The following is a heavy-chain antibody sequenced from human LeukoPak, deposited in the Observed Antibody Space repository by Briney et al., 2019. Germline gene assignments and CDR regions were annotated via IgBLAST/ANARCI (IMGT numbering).Heavy chain of an antibody. D-gene: IGHD2-2*01. Sequence: AASVKVSCKASGYTFTGYYMHWVRQAPGQGLEWMGWINPNSGGTNYAQKFQGRVTMTRDTSISTAYMELSRLRSDDTAVYYCARDLYCSSTSCYMYYFDYWGQGTLVTVSS. CDR2: INPNSGGT. CDR3: ARDLYCSSTSCYMYYFDY. CDR1: GYTFTGYY. V-gene: IGHV1-2*02. J-gene: IGHJ4*02.